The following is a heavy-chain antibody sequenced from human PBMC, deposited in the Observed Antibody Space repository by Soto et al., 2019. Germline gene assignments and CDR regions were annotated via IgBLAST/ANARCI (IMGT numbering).Heavy chain of an antibody. CDR3: SRAPYRDNEDH. CDR1: GYTLSSYY. J-gene: IGHJ1*01. V-gene: IGHV1-46*03. Sequence: QVQLVQSGAEVKTPGASVKVSCKASGYTLSSYYMHWVRQAPGQGLEWMGISNPNDATTAYQRKFQGRLTVTRASSTSAVYMELNRVTSEDTAVYYGSRAPYRDNEDHWGQGTLVTVSS. D-gene: IGHD4-17*01. CDR2: SNPNDATT.